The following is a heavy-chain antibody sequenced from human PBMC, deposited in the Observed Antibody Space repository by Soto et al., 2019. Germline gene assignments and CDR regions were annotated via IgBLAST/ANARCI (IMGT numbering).Heavy chain of an antibody. Sequence: GASVKVSCKTSGYTFSSYTIAWVRQAPGQGLEWLGWISPDDGNTEYEQKFQGRVTMTADTLTNKAYMELRSLKYDDTAVYYCARVEAPFGESLHWGQGTPVTVSS. CDR2: ISPDDGNT. CDR1: GYTFSSYT. J-gene: IGHJ4*02. V-gene: IGHV1-18*01. D-gene: IGHD3-10*01. CDR3: ARVEAPFGESLH.